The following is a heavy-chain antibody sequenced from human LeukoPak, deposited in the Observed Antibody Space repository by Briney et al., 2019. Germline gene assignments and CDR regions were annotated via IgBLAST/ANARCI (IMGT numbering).Heavy chain of an antibody. D-gene: IGHD3-22*01. CDR2: INPNSGGT. CDR1: GYTFTSYY. Sequence: ASVKVSCKASGYTFTSYYVHWVRQAPGQGLEWMGWINPNSGGTNYAQKFQGRVTMTRDTSISTAYMELSRLRSDDTAVYYCARPQLPTYYYDSSGYYYWGQGTLVTVSS. CDR3: ARPQLPTYYYDSSGYYY. V-gene: IGHV1-2*02. J-gene: IGHJ4*02.